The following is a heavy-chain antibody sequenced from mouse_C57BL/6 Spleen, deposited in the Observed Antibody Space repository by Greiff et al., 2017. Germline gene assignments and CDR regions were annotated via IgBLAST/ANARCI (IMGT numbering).Heavy chain of an antibody. V-gene: IGHV1-74*01. D-gene: IGHD2-4*01. J-gene: IGHJ4*01. CDR2: IHPSDSDT. Sequence: QVQLQQPGAELVKPGASVKVSCKASGYTFTSYWMHWVKQRPGQGLEWIGRIHPSDSDTNYNQKFKGKATLTVDKSSSTAYMQLSSLTSEDSAVYYCANGRDYDGGPYYAMDYWGQGTSVTVSS. CDR3: ANGRDYDGGPYYAMDY. CDR1: GYTFTSYW.